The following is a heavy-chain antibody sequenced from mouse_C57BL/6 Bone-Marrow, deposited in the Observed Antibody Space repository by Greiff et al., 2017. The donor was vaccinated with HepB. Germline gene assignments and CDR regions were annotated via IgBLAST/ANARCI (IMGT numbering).Heavy chain of an antibody. CDR3: TRVVYDGYYNYFDY. J-gene: IGHJ2*01. D-gene: IGHD2-3*01. V-gene: IGHV5-9-1*02. CDR1: GFTFSSYA. CDR2: ISSGGDYI. Sequence: EVMLMESGEGLVKPGGSLKLSCAASGFTFSSYAMSWVRQTPEKRLEWVAYISSGGDYIYYADTVKGRFTISRDNARNTLYLQMSSLKSEDTAMYYCTRVVYDGYYNYFDYWGQGTTLTVSS.